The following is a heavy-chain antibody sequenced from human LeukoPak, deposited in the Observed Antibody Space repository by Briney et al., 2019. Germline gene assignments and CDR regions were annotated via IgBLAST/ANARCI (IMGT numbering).Heavy chain of an antibody. CDR3: ARGGSSSVYFDY. CDR1: GFTFSSYA. V-gene: IGHV3-30*01. J-gene: IGHJ4*02. Sequence: GGSLRLSCAASGFTFSSYAMHWVRQAPGKGLEWVAVISYDGSNKYYADSVKGRFTISRDNSKNTLYLQMNSLRAEDTAVYYCARGGSSSVYFDYWGQGTLVIVSS. D-gene: IGHD6-6*01. CDR2: ISYDGSNK.